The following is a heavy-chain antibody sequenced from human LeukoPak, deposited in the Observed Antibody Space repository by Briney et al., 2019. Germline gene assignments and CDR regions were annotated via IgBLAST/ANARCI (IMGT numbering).Heavy chain of an antibody. D-gene: IGHD5-18*01. CDR3: ARDRATAMFDY. J-gene: IGHJ4*02. Sequence: GGSLRLSCAASGFTFSSYWMHWVRQAPGKGLVWVSRINSDGSSATYADSVKGRFTISRDNAKNTLYLQMNSLRGEDTAVYYCARDRATAMFDYWAQGTLVTVSS. CDR2: INSDGSSA. CDR1: GFTFSSYW. V-gene: IGHV3-74*01.